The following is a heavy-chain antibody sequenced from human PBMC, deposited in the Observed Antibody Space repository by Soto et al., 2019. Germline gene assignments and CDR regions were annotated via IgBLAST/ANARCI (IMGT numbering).Heavy chain of an antibody. CDR2: IWYDGSKE. D-gene: IGHD2-2*01. V-gene: IGHV3-33*03. Sequence: GGSLRLSCAASGFTFSSYGMHWVRQAPGKGLEWVAIIWYDGSKEYYGDSVKGRLTISRDNSKNMLYLQMSSLRAEDTAVYYCASAVAPAAIGRYDAFDTWGQGTMVTVSS. CDR3: ASAVAPAAIGRYDAFDT. CDR1: GFTFSSYG. J-gene: IGHJ3*02.